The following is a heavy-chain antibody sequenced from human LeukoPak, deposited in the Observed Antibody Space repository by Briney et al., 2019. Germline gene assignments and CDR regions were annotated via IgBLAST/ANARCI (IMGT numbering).Heavy chain of an antibody. J-gene: IGHJ3*02. Sequence: PSETLSLTCTVSGGSISSSSYYWGWIRQPPGKGLEWIGSIYYSGSTYYNPSLKSRVTISVDTSKNQFSLKLSSVTAADTAVYYCARHSYYDILTGYYLGAFDIWGQGTMVTVSS. D-gene: IGHD3-9*01. CDR1: GGSISSSSYY. CDR2: IYYSGST. V-gene: IGHV4-39*01. CDR3: ARHSYYDILTGYYLGAFDI.